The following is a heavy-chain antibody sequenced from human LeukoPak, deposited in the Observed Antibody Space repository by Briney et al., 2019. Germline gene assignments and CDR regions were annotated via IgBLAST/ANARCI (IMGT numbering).Heavy chain of an antibody. CDR3: ARSETPMADPFDY. D-gene: IGHD3-10*01. V-gene: IGHV3-30-3*01. CDR2: ISYDGSNK. Sequence: GRSLTLSCAASGFTFSSYAMHWVRQAPGKGLEWVAVISYDGSNKYYADSVKGRFTISRDNSKNALYLQMNSLRAEDTAVYYCARSETPMADPFDYWGQGTLVTVSS. J-gene: IGHJ4*02. CDR1: GFTFSSYA.